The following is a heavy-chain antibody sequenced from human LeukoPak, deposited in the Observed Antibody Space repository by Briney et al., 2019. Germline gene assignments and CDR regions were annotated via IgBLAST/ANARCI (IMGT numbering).Heavy chain of an antibody. Sequence: SETLSLTCAVYGGSFSGYYWSWIRQPPGKGLEWIGEINHSGSTNYNPSLKSRVTISVDTSKNQFSLKLSSVTAADTAVYYCASNYIFLTGVLAEYFKHWGRGTLVTVS. CDR2: INHSGST. CDR3: ASNYIFLTGVLAEYFKH. D-gene: IGHD3-9*01. CDR1: GGSFSGYY. V-gene: IGHV4-34*01. J-gene: IGHJ1*01.